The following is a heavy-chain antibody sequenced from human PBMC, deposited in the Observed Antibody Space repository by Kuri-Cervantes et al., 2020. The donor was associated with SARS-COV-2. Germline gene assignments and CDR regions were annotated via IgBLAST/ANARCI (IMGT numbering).Heavy chain of an antibody. D-gene: IGHD4-17*01. CDR2: IYHSGST. Sequence: SETLSLTCAVSGGSISSSNWWSWVRQPPGKGLEWIGEIYHSGSTNYNPSLKSRVTISVDTSKNQFSLNLNSVTAADTAVYYCARVLYSGDYGPTYYFDYWGQGTLVTVSS. CDR3: ARVLYSGDYGPTYYFDY. V-gene: IGHV4-4*02. J-gene: IGHJ4*02. CDR1: GGSISSSNW.